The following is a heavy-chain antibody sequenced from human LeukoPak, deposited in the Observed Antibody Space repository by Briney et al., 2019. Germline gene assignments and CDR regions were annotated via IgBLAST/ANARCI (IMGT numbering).Heavy chain of an antibody. Sequence: PGGSLRLSCAASGFTFDDYGMSWVRQAPGKGLAWVSGINWNGGSTGYADSVKGRFTISRDNAKNSLYLQMNSLRAEDTALYYCARDGADYGSGISWFDPWGQGTLVTVSS. CDR3: ARDGADYGSGISWFDP. D-gene: IGHD3-10*01. J-gene: IGHJ5*02. CDR1: GFTFDDYG. V-gene: IGHV3-20*04. CDR2: INWNGGST.